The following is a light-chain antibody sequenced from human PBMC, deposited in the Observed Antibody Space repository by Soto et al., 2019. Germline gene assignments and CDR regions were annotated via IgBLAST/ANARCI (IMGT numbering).Light chain of an antibody. CDR1: QSVSSN. Sequence: EIVMTQSPATLSVSPGERATLSCRASQSVSSNLAWYQQKLGQAPRLLIYGASTRATGIPARFSGSGSGTEFTLTISSLQSEDFAVYYCQQYNNCPLTFGGGTKVEIK. V-gene: IGKV3-15*01. CDR2: GAS. J-gene: IGKJ4*01. CDR3: QQYNNCPLT.